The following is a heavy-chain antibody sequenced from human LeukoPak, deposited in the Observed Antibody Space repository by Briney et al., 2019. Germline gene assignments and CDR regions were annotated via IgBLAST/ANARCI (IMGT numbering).Heavy chain of an antibody. CDR2: INPNSGGT. Sequence: ASVKVSCKASGGTFSSYAISWVRQAPGQGLEWMGWINPNSGGTNYAQKFQGRVTMTRDTSISTAYMELSRLRSDDTAVYYCARGMWSYSYDYWGQGTLVTVSS. D-gene: IGHD1-26*01. CDR3: ARGMWSYSYDY. V-gene: IGHV1-2*02. J-gene: IGHJ4*02. CDR1: GGTFSSYA.